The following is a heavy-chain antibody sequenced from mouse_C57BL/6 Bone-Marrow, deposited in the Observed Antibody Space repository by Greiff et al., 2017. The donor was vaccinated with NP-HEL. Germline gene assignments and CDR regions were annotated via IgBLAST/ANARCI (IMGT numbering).Heavy chain of an antibody. D-gene: IGHD1-2*01. CDR3: ARENYYGLFAY. J-gene: IGHJ3*01. CDR2: ISDGGSYT. Sequence: EVKVVESGGGLVKPGGSLKLSCAASGFTFSSYAMSWVRQTPEKRLEWVATISDGGSYTYYPDNLKGRFTISRDNAKNNLYLQMSHLKSEDTAMYYCARENYYGLFAYWGQGTLVTVSA. CDR1: GFTFSSYA. V-gene: IGHV5-4*01.